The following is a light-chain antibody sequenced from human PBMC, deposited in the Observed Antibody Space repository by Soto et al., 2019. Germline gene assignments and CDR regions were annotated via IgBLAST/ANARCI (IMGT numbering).Light chain of an antibody. V-gene: IGKV1-5*01. CDR2: DAS. J-gene: IGKJ1*01. CDR3: QQYNGYPWT. Sequence: DIQMTQSPSTLSASVGDRVTITCRASQSFSSWLAWYQQKPGKAPKLLIYDASSLESGVPSRFSGSGSGTEFTLTISSLHPDDFATYYCQQYNGYPWTFGQGTKVDIK. CDR1: QSFSSW.